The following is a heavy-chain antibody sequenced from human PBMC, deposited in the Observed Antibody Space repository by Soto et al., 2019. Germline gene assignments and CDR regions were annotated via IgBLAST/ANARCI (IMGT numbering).Heavy chain of an antibody. CDR3: ARAPLGYYDSCGYLDD. CDR1: GYTFPSHG. V-gene: IGHV1-18*04. Sequence: DSVNVSCTATGYTFPSHGFSWERQAPGQGLEWMGWISAYNGNTHYALKLQGRVTMTADTSTSTADMELRSRSYDDTAVYYCARAPLGYYDSCGYLDDEGQGPLV. D-gene: IGHD3-22*01. J-gene: IGHJ4*02. CDR2: ISAYNGNT.